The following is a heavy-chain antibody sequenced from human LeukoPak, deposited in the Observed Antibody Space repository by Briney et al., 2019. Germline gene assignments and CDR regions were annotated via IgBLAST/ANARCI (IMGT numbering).Heavy chain of an antibody. CDR1: GFTVSSYY. CDR3: ARGCSDRKCYIHY. D-gene: IGHD2-15*01. Sequence: GGSLRLSCAASGFTVSSYYMTWVRQAPGRGLEWVSVVYGGGSTYYADSVKGRFTISRDNSKNTLYLQMNSLRVEDTAVYYCARGCSDRKCYIHYWGQGTLVTVSS. V-gene: IGHV3-53*01. CDR2: VYGGGST. J-gene: IGHJ4*02.